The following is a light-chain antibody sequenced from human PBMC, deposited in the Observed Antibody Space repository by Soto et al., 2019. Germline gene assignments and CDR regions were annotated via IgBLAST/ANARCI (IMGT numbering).Light chain of an antibody. Sequence: EIVLTQSPGTLSLSLGDRATLYCRASQSVSSNYLAWYQQKPGQAPRLLISGASSRATGIPDRFSGSGSGTDFTLTISRLEPEDFAVYFCQQYGYSTITFGQGTLLEIK. V-gene: IGKV3-20*01. CDR2: GAS. CDR1: QSVSSNY. J-gene: IGKJ5*01. CDR3: QQYGYSTIT.